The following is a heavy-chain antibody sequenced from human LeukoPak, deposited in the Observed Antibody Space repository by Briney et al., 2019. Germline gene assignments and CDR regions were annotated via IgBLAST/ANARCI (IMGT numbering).Heavy chain of an antibody. V-gene: IGHV1-2*06. Sequence: ASVKVSCKASGYTFTGYYMHWVRQAPGQGLEWMGRINPNSGGTNYAQKFQGRVTITADESTSTAYMELSSLRSEDTAVYYCARIYGGNFDYWGQGTLVTVSS. CDR1: GYTFTGYY. D-gene: IGHD2-2*02. CDR2: INPNSGGT. J-gene: IGHJ4*02. CDR3: ARIYGGNFDY.